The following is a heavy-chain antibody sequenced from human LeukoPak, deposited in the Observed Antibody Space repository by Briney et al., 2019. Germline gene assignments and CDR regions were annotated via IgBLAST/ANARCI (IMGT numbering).Heavy chain of an antibody. J-gene: IGHJ4*02. Sequence: GGSLRLSCAASRFVFPSSGMHWVRQAPGKGLEWVAYLRYDGTDTYYADSVKGRFTISRDNSKNSLYLQMNSLRAEDTALYYCAKGDRPTTTVTTTIDYWGQGTLVTVSS. CDR1: RFVFPSSG. CDR2: LRYDGTDT. CDR3: AKGDRPTTTVTTTIDY. V-gene: IGHV3-30*02. D-gene: IGHD4-17*01.